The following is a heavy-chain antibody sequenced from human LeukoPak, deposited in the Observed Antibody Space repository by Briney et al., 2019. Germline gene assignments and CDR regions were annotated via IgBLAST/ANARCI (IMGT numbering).Heavy chain of an antibody. CDR2: ISYDGSTK. J-gene: IGHJ4*02. D-gene: IGHD6-13*01. Sequence: GGSLRLSCAASGLTFSSYAMHWVRQAPGKGLEWMAYISYDGSTKNYADSVKGRFTISRDTSKNTLYLQMNSLRPEDTAVYYCARETGYGSSWPLHYWGQGTLVTVSS. V-gene: IGHV3-30-3*01. CDR3: ARETGYGSSWPLHY. CDR1: GLTFSSYA.